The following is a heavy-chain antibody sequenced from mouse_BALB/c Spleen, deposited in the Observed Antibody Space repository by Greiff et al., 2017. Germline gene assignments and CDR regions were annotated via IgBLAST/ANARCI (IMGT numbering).Heavy chain of an antibody. V-gene: IGHV1S81*02. Sequence: VQLQQSGAELVKPGASVKLSCKASGYTFTSYYMYWVKQRPGQGLEWIGEISPSNGGTNFNEKFKSKATLTVDKSSSTAYMQLSSLTSEDSAVYDCTRRRIHYYGSLYYAIDYWGQGTSVTVSS. CDR1: GYTFTSYY. CDR3: TRRRIHYYGSLYYAIDY. J-gene: IGHJ4*01. D-gene: IGHD1-1*01. CDR2: ISPSNGGT.